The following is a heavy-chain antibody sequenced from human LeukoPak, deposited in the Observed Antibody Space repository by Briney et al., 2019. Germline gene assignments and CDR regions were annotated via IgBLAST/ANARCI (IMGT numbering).Heavy chain of an antibody. D-gene: IGHD3-9*01. CDR3: VKVGEVRYDWLAPYFDF. V-gene: IGHV3-30-3*01. CDR2: ISYDINNE. J-gene: IGHJ4*02. Sequence: GGSLRLSCEASGFTFSRYPMHWVRQAPGKGLEWVAVISYDINNEYYADSVKGRFTISRDNSNNTLYLQMNSLTPEDTAVYYCVKVGEVRYDWLAPYFDFWGQGTLVTVSS. CDR1: GFTFSRYP.